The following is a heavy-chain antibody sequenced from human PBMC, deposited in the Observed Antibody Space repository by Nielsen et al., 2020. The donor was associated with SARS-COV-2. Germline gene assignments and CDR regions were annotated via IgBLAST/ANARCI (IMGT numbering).Heavy chain of an antibody. CDR1: GYTFTSYD. D-gene: IGHD5-18*01. CDR3: ARDYSYGYDPGFDP. CDR2: INPNSGGT. J-gene: IGHJ5*02. V-gene: IGHV1-2*06. Sequence: ASVKVSCKASGYTFTSYDINWVRQAPGQGLEWMGRINPNSGGTNYAQKFQGRVTMTRDTSISTAYMELSRLRSDDTAVYYCARDYSYGYDPGFDPWGQGTLVTVSS.